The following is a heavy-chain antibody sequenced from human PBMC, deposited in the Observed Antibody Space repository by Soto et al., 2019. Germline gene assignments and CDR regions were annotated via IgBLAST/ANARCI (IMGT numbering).Heavy chain of an antibody. D-gene: IGHD2-2*01. CDR2: IKKDESEE. J-gene: IGHJ4*02. V-gene: IGHV3-7*03. CDR3: AVYCISISCTVFHGYS. CDR1: GFTFTDYW. Sequence: DVQLVESGGGLVQPGGSLRLSCAASGFTFTDYWMSWVRQAPGKGLEWVANIKKDESEEYYVDAVKGRFTISRDNAKSELFLKMNSLRSEDTAVYYCAVYCISISCTVFHGYSWGQGTLVTVSS.